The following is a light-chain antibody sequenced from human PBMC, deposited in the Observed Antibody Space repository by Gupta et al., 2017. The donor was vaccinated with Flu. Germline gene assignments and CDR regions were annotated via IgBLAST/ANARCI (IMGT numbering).Light chain of an antibody. J-gene: IGKJ1*01. CDR1: QSISSW. V-gene: IGKV1-5*03. CDR2: KAS. CDR3: QQYNSYWT. Sequence: DIQMTQSPSTLSASVGDRVTITCRASQSISSWLAWYQQKPGKAPNLLIYKASTLESGVPSRFSGSGSGKEFTLTSSRLQHDDFANYYCQQYNSYWTFGQGTKVEIK.